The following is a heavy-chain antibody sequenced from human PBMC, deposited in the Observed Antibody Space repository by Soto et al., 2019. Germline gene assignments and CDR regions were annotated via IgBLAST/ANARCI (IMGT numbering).Heavy chain of an antibody. J-gene: IGHJ3*02. V-gene: IGHV1-45*02. CDR2: ITPFKSDT. CDR1: GYSFTDYH. Sequence: SVKVSCKASGYSFTDYHIHWVRQAPGQALEWMGWITPFKSDTNYAQKFQDRVTITRDRSVSTAYMELSNLRSDDTAMYYCARSPFAGSDAFDIWGQGTVVTVSS. CDR3: ARSPFAGSDAFDI. D-gene: IGHD1-1*01.